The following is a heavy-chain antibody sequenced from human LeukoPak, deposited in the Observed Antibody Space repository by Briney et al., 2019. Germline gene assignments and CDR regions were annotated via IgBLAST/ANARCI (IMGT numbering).Heavy chain of an antibody. CDR1: GGSISSSSHY. J-gene: IGHJ4*02. D-gene: IGHD2/OR15-2a*01. V-gene: IGHV4-39*07. Sequence: SSETLSLTCTVSGGSISSSSHYWGWIRQPPGKGLEWIGSIYYSGSTYYNAFLKSRVTISVDTSKNQLSLKLNSVTAADTAVYYCARGPFYAYHFDYWGQGTLVTVSS. CDR3: ARGPFYAYHFDY. CDR2: IYYSGST.